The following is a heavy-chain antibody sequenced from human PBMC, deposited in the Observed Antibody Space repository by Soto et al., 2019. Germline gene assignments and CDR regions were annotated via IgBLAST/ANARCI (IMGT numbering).Heavy chain of an antibody. CDR2: ISYDGSNK. V-gene: IGHV3-30-3*01. CDR3: ARDSLVCGGDCSHFDL. CDR1: GFTFSSYA. Sequence: GGSLRLSCAASGFTFSSYAMHWVRQAPGKGLEWVAVISYDGSNKYYADSVKGRFTISRDNSKNTLYLQMNSLRAEDTAVYYCARDSLVCGGDCSHFDLWGRGTLVTVSS. D-gene: IGHD2-21*02. J-gene: IGHJ2*01.